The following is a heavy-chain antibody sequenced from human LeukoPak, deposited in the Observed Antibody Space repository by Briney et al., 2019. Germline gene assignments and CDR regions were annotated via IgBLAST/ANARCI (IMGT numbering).Heavy chain of an antibody. CDR1: GFTFSSYG. V-gene: IGHV3-30*18. CDR2: ISYDGSNK. D-gene: IGHD6-13*01. CDR3: AKEGPALGYSSSWYEGYYGMDV. Sequence: GRSLRLSCAASGFTFSSYGMHWVRQAPGQGLEWVAVISYDGSNKYYADSVKGRFTISRDNSKNTLYLQMNSLRAEDTAVYYCAKEGPALGYSSSWYEGYYGMDVWGQGTTVTVSS. J-gene: IGHJ6*02.